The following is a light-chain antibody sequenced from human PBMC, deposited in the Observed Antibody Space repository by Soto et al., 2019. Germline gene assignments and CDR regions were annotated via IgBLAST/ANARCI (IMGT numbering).Light chain of an antibody. V-gene: IGKV1-39*01. Sequence: DIQMTQSPSSLSASVGDRVTITCRASQRISNFLNWYQQKPGKAPNLLIYAASRLQSGVPSRFSGSRSGTDFTLTISTLQPEDFATYYCQQSYSTPYTFGQETKLEIK. J-gene: IGKJ2*01. CDR2: AAS. CDR3: QQSYSTPYT. CDR1: QRISNF.